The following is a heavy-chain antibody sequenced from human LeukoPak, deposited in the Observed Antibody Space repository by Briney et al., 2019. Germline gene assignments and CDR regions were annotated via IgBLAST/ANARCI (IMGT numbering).Heavy chain of an antibody. CDR3: ARSNSGSYTNYYYYYMDV. Sequence: PSETLSLTCTVSGGSISSGSYYWSWIRQPAGKGLEWIGSIYYSGSTYYNPSLKSRVTISVDTSKNQFSLKLSSVTAADTAVYYCARSNSGSYTNYYYYYMDVWGKGTTVTISS. J-gene: IGHJ6*03. CDR2: IYYSGST. V-gene: IGHV4-39*01. D-gene: IGHD1-26*01. CDR1: GGSISSGSYY.